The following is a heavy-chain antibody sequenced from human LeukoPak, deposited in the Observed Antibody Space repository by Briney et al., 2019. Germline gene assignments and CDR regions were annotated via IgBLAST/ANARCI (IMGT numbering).Heavy chain of an antibody. V-gene: IGHV3-21*01. D-gene: IGHD3-10*01. CDR1: GFTFSSYS. CDR3: VRDRHYIGNREVRFPY. Sequence: GGSLRLSCAASGFTFSSYSMNWVRQAPGKGLEWVSSISSSSSYIYYADSVKGRFTISRDNSKNTLYLQMNSLRVEDTAVYYCVRDRHYIGNREVRFPYWGQGALVTVSS. J-gene: IGHJ4*02. CDR2: ISSSSSYI.